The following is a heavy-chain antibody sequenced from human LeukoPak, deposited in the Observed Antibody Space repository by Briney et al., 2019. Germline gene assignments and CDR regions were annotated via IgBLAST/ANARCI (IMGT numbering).Heavy chain of an antibody. J-gene: IGHJ6*03. V-gene: IGHV4-39*07. CDR1: GGSISSSSYY. Sequence: SETLSLTCTVSGGSISSSSYYWGWIRQPPGKGLEWIVSIYYSGRTYYNPSLKSRVTISVDLSKNQFSLKLRSVPAADTAVYYCARGRRLGYYYYYMDVWGKGTTVTVSS. D-gene: IGHD1-26*01. CDR2: IYYSGRT. CDR3: ARGRRLGYYYYYMDV.